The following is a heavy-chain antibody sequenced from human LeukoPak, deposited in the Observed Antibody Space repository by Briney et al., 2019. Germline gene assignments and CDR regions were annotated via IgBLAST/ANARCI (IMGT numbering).Heavy chain of an antibody. CDR1: GGSISSYY. J-gene: IGHJ2*01. V-gene: IGHV4-59*01. Sequence: SETLSLTCTVSGGSISSYYWSWIRQPPGKGLEWIGYIYYSGSTNYNPSLKSRVTISVDTSKNQSSLKLSSVTAADTAVYYCARDPPPAVLPLGYFDLWGRGTLVTVSS. CDR3: ARDPPPAVLPLGYFDL. CDR2: IYYSGST.